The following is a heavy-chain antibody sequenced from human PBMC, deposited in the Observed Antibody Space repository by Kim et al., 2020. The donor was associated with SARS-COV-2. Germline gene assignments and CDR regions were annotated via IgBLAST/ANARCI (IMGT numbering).Heavy chain of an antibody. D-gene: IGHD3-10*01. CDR3: AQRTGFGELTPLSAFDI. CDR2: IDPSDSYT. V-gene: IGHV5-10-1*01. J-gene: IGHJ3*02. Sequence: GESLKISCKGSGYSFTSYWISWVRQMPGKGLEWMGRIDPSDSYTNYSPSFQGHVTISADKSISTAYLQWSSLKASDTAMYYCAQRTGFGELTPLSAFDIWGQGTMVTVSS. CDR1: GYSFTSYW.